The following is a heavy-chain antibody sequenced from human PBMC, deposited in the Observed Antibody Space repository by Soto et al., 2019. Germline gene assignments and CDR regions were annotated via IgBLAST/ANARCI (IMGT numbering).Heavy chain of an antibody. J-gene: IGHJ4*02. CDR2: IDRSGSTI. CDR1: GFTFSSYE. D-gene: IGHD3-22*01. CDR3: ARVVHYYDSSGPDY. Sequence: GGSLRLSCAASGFTFSSYEMNWVRQAPGKGLEWVSYIDRSGSTIYYADSVKGRFTISRGNAKNSLYLQMNSLRAGDTAVYFCARVVHYYDSSGPDYWGQGTLVTVSS. V-gene: IGHV3-48*03.